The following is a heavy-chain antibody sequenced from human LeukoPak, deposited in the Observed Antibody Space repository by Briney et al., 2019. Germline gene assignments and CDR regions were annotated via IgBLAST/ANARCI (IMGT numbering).Heavy chain of an antibody. CDR1: GFNFNSYW. Sequence: GGSLRLSCVGSGFNFNSYWMSWVRQAPGKGLEWVANINQDGSETYHVDSVKGRFTISRDNARNSLYLQMNSLRSEDTAVYYCAREGAAMAHYWGYGTLVTVSS. V-gene: IGHV3-7*01. D-gene: IGHD2-2*01. J-gene: IGHJ4*01. CDR3: AREGAAMAHY. CDR2: INQDGSET.